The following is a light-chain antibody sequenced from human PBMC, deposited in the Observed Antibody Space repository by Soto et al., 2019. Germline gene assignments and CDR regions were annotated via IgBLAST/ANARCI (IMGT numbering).Light chain of an antibody. CDR3: GTWDSRLSAWV. CDR2: DNN. J-gene: IGLJ3*02. CDR1: SSNIGNNY. Sequence: QSVLTQPPSVSAAPGQKVTISCSGSSSNIGNNYVSWYQQLPGTAPKLLIYDNNKRPSGIPGRFSGSKSGTSATLGITGLQTGDEADYYCGTWDSRLSAWVFGGGTKLTVL. V-gene: IGLV1-51*01.